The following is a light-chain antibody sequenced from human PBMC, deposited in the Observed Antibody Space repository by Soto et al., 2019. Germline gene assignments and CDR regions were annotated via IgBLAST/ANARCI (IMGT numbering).Light chain of an antibody. CDR2: DAS. CDR1: QSVSSY. J-gene: IGKJ1*01. CDR3: QQRSNWPPGGT. V-gene: IGKV3-11*01. Sequence: EIVLTQSPATLSLSPWESATLSWQARQSVSSYLAGYQQKPGQAPRLLLHDASNRTTGIPARLSGSGSGTGFTPPISSLEPEDFAVYYWQQRSNWPPGGTFGQGTKVDIK.